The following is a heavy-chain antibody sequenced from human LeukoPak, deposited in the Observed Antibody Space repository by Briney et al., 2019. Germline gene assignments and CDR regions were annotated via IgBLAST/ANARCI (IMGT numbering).Heavy chain of an antibody. Sequence: GGSLRLSCAASGFTFSSYWMHWVRHAPGKGLVWVSRINSDGSSTSYADSVKGRFTISRDNAKNTLYLQMNSLRAEDTAVYYCARVGLGVNYYYGMDVWSQGTTVTVSS. J-gene: IGHJ6*02. CDR3: ARVGLGVNYYYGMDV. CDR1: GFTFSSYW. CDR2: INSDGSST. V-gene: IGHV3-74*01. D-gene: IGHD2-8*01.